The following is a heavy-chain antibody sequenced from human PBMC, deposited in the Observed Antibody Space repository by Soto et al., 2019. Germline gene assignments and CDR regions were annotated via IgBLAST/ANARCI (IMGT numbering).Heavy chain of an antibody. CDR3: AKMSSENYYDPVFS. CDR2: ISSSGNTI. CDR1: GFIFSDYY. D-gene: IGHD3-22*01. Sequence: QVQLVESGGGLVKTGGSLRLACGASGFIFSDYYMSWVRQAPGKGLEWVAYISSSGNTIYYAESVKGRFTISRDNAKNSVFLQMNSLRAEDTALYFCAKMSSENYYDPVFSWGQGTLVTVSS. V-gene: IGHV3-11*01. J-gene: IGHJ4*02.